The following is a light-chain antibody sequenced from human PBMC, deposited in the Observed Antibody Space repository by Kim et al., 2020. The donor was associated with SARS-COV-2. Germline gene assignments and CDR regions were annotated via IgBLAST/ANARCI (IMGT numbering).Light chain of an antibody. CDR2: DVT. CDR1: GGDIGRFKY. J-gene: IGLJ3*02. Sequence: GQSIIIACTGSGGDIGRFKYGSWDQQHPGKGPQLMIYDVTKRPSGVSNRFSGSKSGNTASLTISGLQVEDEADYYCSSYTRSSIRVFGGGTQLTVL. V-gene: IGLV2-14*03. CDR3: SSYTRSSIRV.